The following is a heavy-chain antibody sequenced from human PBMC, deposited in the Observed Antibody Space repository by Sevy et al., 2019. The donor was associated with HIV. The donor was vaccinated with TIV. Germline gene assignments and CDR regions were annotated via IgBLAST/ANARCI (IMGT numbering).Heavy chain of an antibody. D-gene: IGHD1-1*01. CDR2: ISCSGDNT. J-gene: IGHJ6*02. CDR3: ARNESSWNDYLDMDV. CDR1: GFTFSNYA. V-gene: IGHV3-23*01. Sequence: GGSLRLSCAASGFTFSNYAMNWVRQTPGKGLEWVSSISCSGDNTYYADSVKGRFTISRYISNNTVTLQMSSLRAEDTAVYYSARNESSWNDYLDMDVWGQGTPVTVSS.